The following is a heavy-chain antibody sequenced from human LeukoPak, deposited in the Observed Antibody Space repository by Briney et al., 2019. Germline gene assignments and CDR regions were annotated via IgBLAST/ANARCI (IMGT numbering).Heavy chain of an antibody. J-gene: IGHJ4*02. V-gene: IGHV3-48*03. D-gene: IGHD6-6*01. CDR2: ISSSGSTT. CDR1: GFTFSSYE. Sequence: GGSLRLSCAASGFTFSSYEMNWVRQAPGKGLEWVSYISSSGSTTYYADSVKGRFTISRDNSKNTLYLQMNSLRAEDTAVYYCAKGQIAARPYYFDYWGQGTLVTVSS. CDR3: AKGQIAARPYYFDY.